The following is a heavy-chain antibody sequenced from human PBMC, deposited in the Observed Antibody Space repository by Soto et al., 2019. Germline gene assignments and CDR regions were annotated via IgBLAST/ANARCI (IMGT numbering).Heavy chain of an antibody. CDR2: ISSSSSYI. J-gene: IGHJ5*02. CDR3: ARDGCYCSSTRCDSPS. D-gene: IGHD2-2*01. V-gene: IGHV3-21*01. CDR1: GFTFSSYS. Sequence: EVQLVESGGGLVKPGGSLRLSCAASGFTFSSYSMNWVRQAPGKGLEWVSSISSSSSYIYYADSVKGRFTISRDKATNSRYMQMRRLRAEDTAVYYSARDGCYCSSTRCDSPSWGQGTLVTVSS.